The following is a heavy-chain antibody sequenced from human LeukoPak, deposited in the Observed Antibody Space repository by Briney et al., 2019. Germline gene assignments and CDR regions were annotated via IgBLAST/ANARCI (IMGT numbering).Heavy chain of an antibody. CDR3: ARRHCSGGSCYGEFDY. CDR1: GYRFSNDW. J-gene: IGHJ4*02. V-gene: IGHV5-51*01. CDR2: IYPDDSDT. Sequence: GESLKISCKGSGYRFSNDWIGWVRQMPGKGLEWMGIIYPDDSDTKYSPSFQGQVSISADKSINTAYLQWSSLKASDTAMYYCARRHCSGGSCYGEFDYWGQGTLVTVSS. D-gene: IGHD2-15*01.